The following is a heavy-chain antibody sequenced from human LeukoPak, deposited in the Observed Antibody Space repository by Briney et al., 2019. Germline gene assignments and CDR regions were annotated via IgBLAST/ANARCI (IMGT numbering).Heavy chain of an antibody. D-gene: IGHD2-15*01. J-gene: IGHJ3*02. CDR2: ISSSSSYI. Sequence: GGSLRLSCAASGFTFSSYSMNWVRQAPGKGLEWVSSISSSSSYIYYADSVKGRFTISRDNAKNSLYLQMNSLRAEGTAVYYCARVVCSGGSCYSQGAFDIWGQGTMVTVSS. CDR3: ARVVCSGGSCYSQGAFDI. CDR1: GFTFSSYS. V-gene: IGHV3-21*01.